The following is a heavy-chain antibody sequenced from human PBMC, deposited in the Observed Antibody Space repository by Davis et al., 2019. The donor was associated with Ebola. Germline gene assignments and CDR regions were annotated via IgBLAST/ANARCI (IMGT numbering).Heavy chain of an antibody. D-gene: IGHD2-15*01. V-gene: IGHV3-7*03. J-gene: IGHJ4*02. CDR3: ARVEVAANEGLNY. CDR1: GFTFSSYG. CDR2: IKQDGGEK. Sequence: GGSLRLSCAASGFTFSSYGMHWVRQAPGKGPEWVAIIKQDGGEKYYVDSVKGRFTISRDNAKNSLYLQMNSLRAEDTAVYYCARVEVAANEGLNYWGQGTLVTVSS.